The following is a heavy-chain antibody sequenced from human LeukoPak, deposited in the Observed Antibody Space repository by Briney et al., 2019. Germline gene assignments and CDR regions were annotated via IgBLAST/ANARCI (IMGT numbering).Heavy chain of an antibody. Sequence: GGSLRLSCAAPGFTFSNSAMSWVRQAPGKGLEWVSTLSGSGITTYYADSVKGRFTISRDNSKNTLYLQMNSLRAEDTAVYYCAKGIYSSGWSYFDYWGHGTLVTASS. CDR3: AKGIYSSGWSYFDY. J-gene: IGHJ4*01. CDR2: LSGSGITT. D-gene: IGHD6-19*01. V-gene: IGHV3-23*01. CDR1: GFTFSNSA.